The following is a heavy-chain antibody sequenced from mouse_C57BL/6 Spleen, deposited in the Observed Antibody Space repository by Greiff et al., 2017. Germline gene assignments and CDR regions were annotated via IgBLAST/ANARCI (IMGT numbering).Heavy chain of an antibody. Sequence: EVKVVESGGGLVKPGGSLKLSCAASGFTFSSYAMSWVRQTPEKRLEWVATISDGGSYTYYPDNVKGRFTISRDNAKNNLYLQMSHLKSEDTAMYYCARDRDYSNSGYFDVWGTGTTVTVSS. V-gene: IGHV5-4*01. CDR1: GFTFSSYA. CDR2: ISDGGSYT. CDR3: ARDRDYSNSGYFDV. D-gene: IGHD2-5*01. J-gene: IGHJ1*03.